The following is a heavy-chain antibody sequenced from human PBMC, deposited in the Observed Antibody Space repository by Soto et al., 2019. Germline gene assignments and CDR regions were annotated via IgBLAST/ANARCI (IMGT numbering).Heavy chain of an antibody. CDR2: ITADVGGT. V-gene: IGHV3-23*01. J-gene: IGHJ4*02. D-gene: IGHD6-19*01. CDR3: AKDRGGSGLPECDC. Sequence: EVQLLESGGGLGQPGGSLRLSCTASGFTFSSYIMNWVRQAPGKGLEWISTITADVGGTFYADSVKGRFTISRDNSKNTLDLQMDNLRAEDTALYYCAKDRGGSGLPECDCCGQGTQVTVSS. CDR1: GFTFSSYI.